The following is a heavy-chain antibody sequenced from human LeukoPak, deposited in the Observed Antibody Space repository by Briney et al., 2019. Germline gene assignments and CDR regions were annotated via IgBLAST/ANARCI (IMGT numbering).Heavy chain of an antibody. Sequence: SETLSLTRTVSGGSISSSSYYWGWIRQPPGKGLEWIGSIYYSGSTYYNPSLKSRVTISVDTSKNQFSLKLSSVTAADTAVYYCARREWLRSLWESPRGFDYWGQGTLVTVSS. CDR1: GGSISSSSYY. CDR3: ARREWLRSLWESPRGFDY. J-gene: IGHJ4*02. D-gene: IGHD5-12*01. CDR2: IYYSGST. V-gene: IGHV4-39*01.